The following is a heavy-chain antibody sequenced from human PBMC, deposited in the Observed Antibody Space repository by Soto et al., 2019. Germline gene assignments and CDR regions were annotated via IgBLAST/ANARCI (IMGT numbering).Heavy chain of an antibody. V-gene: IGHV3-23*01. D-gene: IGHD3-10*01. CDR2: ISGSGGST. CDR3: AKAHAPMVRGVVDY. J-gene: IGHJ4*02. CDR1: GFTFSSYA. Sequence: HPGGSLRLSCAASGFTFSSYAMSWVRQAPGKGLEWVSAISGSGGSTYYADSVKGRFTISRDNSKNTLYLQMNSLRAEDTAVYYCAKAHAPMVRGVVDYWGQGTLVTVSS.